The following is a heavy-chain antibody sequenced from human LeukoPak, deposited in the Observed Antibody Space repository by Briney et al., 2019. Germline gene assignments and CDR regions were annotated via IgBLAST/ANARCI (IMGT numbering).Heavy chain of an antibody. D-gene: IGHD6-19*01. CDR2: INPNSGGT. CDR1: GYTFTGYY. V-gene: IGHV1-2*02. Sequence: ASVKVSCKASGYTFTGYYMHWVRQAPGQGLEWMGWINPNSGGTNYAQKFQGRVTMTRDTSISTAYMELSRLRSDDTAVYYCARGAVAGLGQYYYYMDVWGKGTTVTVSS. J-gene: IGHJ6*03. CDR3: ARGAVAGLGQYYYYMDV.